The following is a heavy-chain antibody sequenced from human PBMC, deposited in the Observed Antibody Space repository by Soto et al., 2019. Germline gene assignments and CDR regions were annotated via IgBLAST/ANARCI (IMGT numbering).Heavy chain of an antibody. V-gene: IGHV1-18*04. D-gene: IGHD4-17*01. J-gene: IGHJ4*02. Sequence: QVQLVQSGVEVKKPGASVKVACKASGYTFTTTYGISWVRQAPGQGLEWMGWIRNDNGNTKYAQNLQGRVTMTTDISTSTAYMELRSLRSDDTAVYYFATTVTTRTPGDNWGQGTLVTVAS. CDR1: GYTFTTTYG. CDR3: ATTVTTRTPGDN. CDR2: IRNDNGNT.